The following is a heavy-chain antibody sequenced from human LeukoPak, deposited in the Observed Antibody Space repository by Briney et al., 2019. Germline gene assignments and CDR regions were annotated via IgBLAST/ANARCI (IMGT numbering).Heavy chain of an antibody. V-gene: IGHV3-48*03. Sequence: GGSLRLSCAASGVAYSSYEMNWVRQALGKGLEWVSYISSSGSTIYYADSVKGRFTISRDNAKNSLYLQMNSLRAEDTAVYYCARESSSWSNFDYWGQGTLVTVSS. CDR2: ISSSGSTI. CDR3: ARESSSWSNFDY. CDR1: GVAYSSYE. J-gene: IGHJ4*02. D-gene: IGHD6-13*01.